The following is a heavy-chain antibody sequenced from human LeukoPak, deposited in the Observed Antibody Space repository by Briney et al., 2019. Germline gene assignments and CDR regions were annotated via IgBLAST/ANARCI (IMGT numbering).Heavy chain of an antibody. CDR1: GYTLTELS. D-gene: IGHD5-18*01. Sequence: ASVKVSCKVSGYTLTELSMHWVRQAPGKGLEWMGGFDPEDGETIYAQKFQGRVTMTEDTSTDTACMELSSLRSEDTAVYYCATLGGRRYSYGYSFDYWGQGTLVTVSS. CDR3: ATLGGRRYSYGYSFDY. J-gene: IGHJ4*02. CDR2: FDPEDGET. V-gene: IGHV1-24*01.